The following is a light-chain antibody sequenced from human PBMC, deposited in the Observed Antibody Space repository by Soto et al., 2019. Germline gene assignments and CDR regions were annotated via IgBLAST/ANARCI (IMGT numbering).Light chain of an antibody. CDR2: LEGSGSY. Sequence: QLVLTQSSSASASLGSSVKLTCTLSSGHSSYIIAWHQQQPGKAPRYLMKLEGSGSYNKGSGVPDRFSGSSSGGDRYLTISNLQSEDEADYYCETRDSNTRVFGGGTKLTVL. CDR1: SGHSSYI. V-gene: IGLV4-60*03. CDR3: ETRDSNTRV. J-gene: IGLJ3*02.